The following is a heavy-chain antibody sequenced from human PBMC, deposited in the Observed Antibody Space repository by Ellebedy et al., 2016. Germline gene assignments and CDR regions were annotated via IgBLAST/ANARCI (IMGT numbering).Heavy chain of an antibody. CDR1: GYTFITYY. CDR3: ARDGVFCSATSCRGLGH. Sequence: ASVKVSXXASGYTFITYYIHWVRQAPGQGPEWMGWINPDSGATYYTQIFQGRVTMTRDTSSATAYMELTSLTSDDTAVYYCARDGVFCSATSCRGLGHWGQGTPLTVSS. V-gene: IGHV1-2*02. D-gene: IGHD3-16*01. CDR2: INPDSGAT. J-gene: IGHJ4*02.